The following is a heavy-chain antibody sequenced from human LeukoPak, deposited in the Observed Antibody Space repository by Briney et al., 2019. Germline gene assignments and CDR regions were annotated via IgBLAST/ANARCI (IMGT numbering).Heavy chain of an antibody. J-gene: IGHJ3*02. Sequence: PGGSLRLSCAASGFTFSTYSMNWVRQAPGKGLEWVSYISSSSGTTYYADSVKGRFTISRDNAKNSLYLQMNSLRAEDTAVNYCARDGASAGYYGFDIWGQGTMVTVS. CDR1: GFTFSTYS. CDR2: ISSSSGTT. V-gene: IGHV3-48*01. CDR3: ARDGASAGYYGFDI. D-gene: IGHD3-22*01.